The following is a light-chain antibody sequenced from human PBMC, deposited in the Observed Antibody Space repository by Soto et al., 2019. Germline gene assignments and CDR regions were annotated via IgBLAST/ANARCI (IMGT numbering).Light chain of an antibody. J-gene: IGKJ1*01. Sequence: DIGMTKSTSSLAVSLGERATINCKSSQRVLYSSNNKNDLAWYQQKSGQPPKLLIHWASTRESGVPDRFSGSGSGTDFTLTISSLQAEDVAVYYCQQSYSRPPTFGQGTKVDVK. CDR1: QRVLYSSNNKND. CDR2: WAS. V-gene: IGKV4-1*01. CDR3: QQSYSRPPT.